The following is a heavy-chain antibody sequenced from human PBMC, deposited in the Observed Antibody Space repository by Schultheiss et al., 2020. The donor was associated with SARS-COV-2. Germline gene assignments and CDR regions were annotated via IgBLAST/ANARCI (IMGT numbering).Heavy chain of an antibody. CDR1: GGTFSSYA. Sequence: SVKVSCKASGGTFSSYAISWVRQAPGQGLEWMGGIIPIFGTANYAQKFQGRVTITADESTSTAYMELSSLRSEDTAVYYCARTYDFWSGYSIGYYYYYYGMDVWGQGTTVTVSS. J-gene: IGHJ6*02. D-gene: IGHD3-3*01. CDR2: IIPIFGTA. V-gene: IGHV1-69*13. CDR3: ARTYDFWSGYSIGYYYYYYGMDV.